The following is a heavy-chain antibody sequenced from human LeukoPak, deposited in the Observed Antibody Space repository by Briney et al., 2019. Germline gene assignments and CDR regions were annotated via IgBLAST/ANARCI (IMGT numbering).Heavy chain of an antibody. CDR2: IYYSGST. Sequence: SETLSLTCTVYGGSISSYYWGWIRQPPGKGLEWIAYIYYSGSTNYNPSLKSRVTISVDTSKNQFSLKLTSVTAADTAVYYCARIDSSGYGYFDYWGQGTLVTVSS. J-gene: IGHJ4*02. CDR3: ARIDSSGYGYFDY. D-gene: IGHD3-22*01. CDR1: GGSISSYY. V-gene: IGHV4-59*01.